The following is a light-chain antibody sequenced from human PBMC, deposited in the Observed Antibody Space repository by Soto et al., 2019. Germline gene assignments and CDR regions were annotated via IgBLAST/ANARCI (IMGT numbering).Light chain of an antibody. J-gene: IGKJ1*01. Sequence: DIQMTQSPSSLSASVGDRVTITCRASQSISNYLDWYQLKPGKAPKLLIYAASSLQSGVPSRFSGSGSGTDFTLTISSLQAEDFATYYCHQNYNVPPWTFGQETKVEIK. CDR1: QSISNY. CDR2: AAS. CDR3: HQNYNVPPWT. V-gene: IGKV1-39*01.